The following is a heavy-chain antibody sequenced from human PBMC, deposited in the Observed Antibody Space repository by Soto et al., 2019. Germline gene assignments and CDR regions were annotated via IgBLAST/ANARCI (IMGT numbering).Heavy chain of an antibody. V-gene: IGHV4-39*07. CDR2: INHSGST. CDR3: ARGLIRSYFDY. CDR1: GGSISSGGYY. J-gene: IGHJ4*02. Sequence: SETLSLTCTVSGGSISSGGYYWSWIRQPPGKGLEWIGEINHSGSTNYNPSLKSRVTISVDTSKNQFSLKLSSATAADTAVYYCARGLIRSYFDYWGQGALVTVSS. D-gene: IGHD3-16*01.